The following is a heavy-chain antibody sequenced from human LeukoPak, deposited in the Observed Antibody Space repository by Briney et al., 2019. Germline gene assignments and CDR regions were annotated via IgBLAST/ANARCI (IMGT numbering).Heavy chain of an antibody. D-gene: IGHD3-10*01. V-gene: IGHV1-2*02. CDR2: INPNSGGT. J-gene: IGHJ4*02. Sequence: ASVKVSCKASGYTFTGYYMHWVRQAPGQGLEWMGWINPNSGGTNYAQKFQGRVTMTRDTSISTAYMELSRLRSDDTAVYYCARDDNYYGSGSYFPRFDYWGQGTLVTVSS. CDR3: ARDDNYYGSGSYFPRFDY. CDR1: GYTFTGYY.